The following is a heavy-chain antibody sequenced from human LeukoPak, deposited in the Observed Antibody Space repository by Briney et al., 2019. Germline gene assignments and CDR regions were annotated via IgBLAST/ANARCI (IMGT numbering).Heavy chain of an antibody. D-gene: IGHD4-17*01. V-gene: IGHV3-30*18. CDR2: ISYDGSDK. CDR1: GFTFSRYG. Sequence: GRSLRLSCAASGFTFSRYGMHWVRQAPGKGLEWMAVISYDGSDKYYADSVKGRFTISRDNSKNTLYLQMNSLRAEDAAVFFCAKEIWPTVTIPGRTYFDCWGQGTLVTVSS. J-gene: IGHJ4*02. CDR3: AKEIWPTVTIPGRTYFDC.